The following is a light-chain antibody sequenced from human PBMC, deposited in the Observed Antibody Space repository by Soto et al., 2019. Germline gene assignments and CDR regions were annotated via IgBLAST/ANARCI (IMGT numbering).Light chain of an antibody. V-gene: IGKV3-20*01. Sequence: EIVLTQSPGTLSLSPGERATLSCRASQSVSSLYLAWFQQKPGQAPRLLMYGASTRATGIPDRFSGSGSGTDFTLTISRLEPEDFAVYYCQQYCRSAPWTFGRGTKVEIK. CDR1: QSVSSLY. CDR3: QQYCRSAPWT. CDR2: GAS. J-gene: IGKJ1*01.